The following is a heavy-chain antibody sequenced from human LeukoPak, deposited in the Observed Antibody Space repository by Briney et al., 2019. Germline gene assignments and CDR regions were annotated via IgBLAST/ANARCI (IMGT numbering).Heavy chain of an antibody. J-gene: IGHJ4*02. V-gene: IGHV3-21*01. CDR3: ARTYYDILTGYNPYFDY. CDR1: GFTFSSYA. Sequence: GGSLRLSCAASGFTFSSYAMSWVRQAPGKGLEWVSSITASSTAICSADSVKGRFTISRDNAKNFLYLQMNSLRAEDTAVYYCARTYYDILTGYNPYFDYWGQGILVTVSS. CDR2: ITASSTAI. D-gene: IGHD3-9*01.